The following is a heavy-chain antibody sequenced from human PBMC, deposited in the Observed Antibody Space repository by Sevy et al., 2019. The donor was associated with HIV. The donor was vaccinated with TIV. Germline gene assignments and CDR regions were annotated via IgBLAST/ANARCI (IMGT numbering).Heavy chain of an antibody. CDR2: FKSKTDGGTT. CDR1: GFTFSNVW. V-gene: IGHV3-15*01. J-gene: IGHJ1*01. Sequence: GGSLRLSCVASGFTFSNVWTSWVRQAPGKGLEWVGHFKSKTDGGTTDYAAPMRGRFTISRDDSKNTLYLQMNSLKTEDTAVYYCTTGGSLFQHWGQGTLVTVSS. D-gene: IGHD3-16*01. CDR3: TTGGSLFQH.